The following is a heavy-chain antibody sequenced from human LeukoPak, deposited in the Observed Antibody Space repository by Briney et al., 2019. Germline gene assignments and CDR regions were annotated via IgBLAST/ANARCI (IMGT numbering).Heavy chain of an antibody. J-gene: IGHJ4*02. V-gene: IGHV3-53*01. Sequence: GGSLRLSCAASGFTFSSNYMSWVRQAPGKGLEWVSVIYSGGTTYYADSVKGRFTISRDISKNTLYLQVGSLRVEDTAVYYCARMLISSGYYVDSWGQGTLVTVSS. CDR2: IYSGGTT. D-gene: IGHD3-22*01. CDR3: ARMLISSGYYVDS. CDR1: GFTFSSNY.